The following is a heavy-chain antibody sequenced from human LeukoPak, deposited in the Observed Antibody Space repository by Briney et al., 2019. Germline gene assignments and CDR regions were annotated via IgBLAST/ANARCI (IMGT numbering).Heavy chain of an antibody. CDR3: ARMGLGYCSSTSCHPYYYYMDV. Sequence: TSETLSLTCTVSGGSISSYYWSWIRQPAGKGLEWIGRIYTSGSTNYNPSLKSRVTMSVDTSKNQFSLKLSSVTAADTAVYYCARMGLGYCSSTSCHPYYYYMDVWGKGTTVTVSS. D-gene: IGHD2-2*01. CDR1: GGSISSYY. CDR2: IYTSGST. J-gene: IGHJ6*03. V-gene: IGHV4-4*07.